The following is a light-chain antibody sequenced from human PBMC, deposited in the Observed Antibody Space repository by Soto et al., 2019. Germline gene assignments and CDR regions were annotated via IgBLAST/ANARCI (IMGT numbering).Light chain of an antibody. V-gene: IGKV1-5*03. CDR3: QQYNGYPYT. CDR2: KTS. J-gene: IGKJ2*01. Sequence: DIQMTQSPSTLSASVGDRVTITCRASQSISQWLAWYQQKPGEAPKVLIYKTSSLQSGVPSRFSGSGSGTEFTLPISSLQPDDLATYYCQQYNGYPYTFGRGTKLEI. CDR1: QSISQW.